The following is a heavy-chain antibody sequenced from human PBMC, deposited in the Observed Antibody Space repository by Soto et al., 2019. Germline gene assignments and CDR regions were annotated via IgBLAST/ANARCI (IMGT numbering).Heavy chain of an antibody. Sequence: SQTLPFSCAIYGRSLRVYYWSWLRQPPGKGLEWIGEINHSRSNNYKPSLKSRIAISVDTSKNQFSLKLSSVTAADTSVYYRAGSSWYSYHYGMDVWGQGTTVTVSS. V-gene: IGHV4-34*01. D-gene: IGHD6-13*01. CDR1: GRSLRVYY. CDR2: INHSRSN. J-gene: IGHJ6*01. CDR3: AGSSWYSYHYGMDV.